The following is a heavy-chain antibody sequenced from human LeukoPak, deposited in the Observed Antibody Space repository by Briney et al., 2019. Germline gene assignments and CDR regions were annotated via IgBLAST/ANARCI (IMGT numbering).Heavy chain of an antibody. CDR2: IYTSGST. D-gene: IGHD1-26*01. V-gene: IGHV4-4*07. CDR3: ARWGALEWFDP. Sequence: SETLSLTCTVSGGSICGHYWSWIRRPAGKGLEWIGRIYTSGSTIDNPSLKSRVTLSVDTSKNQFSLELSSVTAADTAVYYCARWGALEWFDPWGQGTLVTVSS. J-gene: IGHJ5*02. CDR1: GGSICGHY.